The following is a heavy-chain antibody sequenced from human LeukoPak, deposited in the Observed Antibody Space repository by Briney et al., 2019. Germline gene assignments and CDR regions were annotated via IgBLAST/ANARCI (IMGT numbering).Heavy chain of an antibody. CDR3: ARFAVGTSCCTAVDY. J-gene: IGHJ4*02. D-gene: IGHD1-26*01. CDR2: ISTSGDRT. V-gene: IGHV3-23*01. CDR1: GFTFSTYA. Sequence: PGGSLRLSCAASGFTFSTYAMTWVRQAPGKGLEWVSGISTSGDRTYYADSVKGRFTISRDNSKNTLCLQMNSLRAEDTAEYYCARFAVGTSCCTAVDYWGQGTLVTVSS.